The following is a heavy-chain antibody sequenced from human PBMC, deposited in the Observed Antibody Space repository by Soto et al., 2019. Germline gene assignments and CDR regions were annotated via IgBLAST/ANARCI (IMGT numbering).Heavy chain of an antibody. CDR1: GGSISSSSYY. CDR2: IYYSGST. V-gene: IGHV4-39*01. Sequence: QLLESGPGLVKPSETLSLTCTVSGGSISSSSYYWGWIRQPPGKGLEWIGSIYYSGSTYYNPSLKSRVTISVDTSKNQFSLKLSSVTAADTAVYYCARHDDYDYIWGSYRSFDYWGQGTLVTVSS. D-gene: IGHD3-16*02. J-gene: IGHJ4*02. CDR3: ARHDDYDYIWGSYRSFDY.